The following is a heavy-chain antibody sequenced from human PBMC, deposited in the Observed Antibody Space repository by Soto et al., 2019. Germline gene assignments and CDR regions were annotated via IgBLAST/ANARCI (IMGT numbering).Heavy chain of an antibody. CDR1: GYTFTSHT. D-gene: IGHD2-8*01. CDR2: IIVSHGRP. CDR3: AREPEDGVPGDF. J-gene: IGHJ4*02. V-gene: IGHV1-3*01. Sequence: QVQLVQSGAEVKEPGASVKVSCKASGYTFTSHTIHWARQAPGQGLEWMGWIIVSHGRPRIAPQFQGRVTFTTDTSATTAYMELNSLTSEDTAVCFCAREPEDGVPGDFWGQGTLVVVSS.